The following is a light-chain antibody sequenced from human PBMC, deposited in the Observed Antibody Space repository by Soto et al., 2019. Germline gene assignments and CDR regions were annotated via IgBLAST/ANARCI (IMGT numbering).Light chain of an antibody. CDR1: QSVSSN. CDR3: QQYIHWPRMYT. V-gene: IGKV3-15*01. Sequence: EIVMTQSPATLSVSPGERATLSCRASQSVSSNLDWYQQKPGQAPRLLIFGASTRATGIPARFSGSGSGTEFTLAISSLQSEDFAVYYCQQYIHWPRMYTFGQGTKLEIK. CDR2: GAS. J-gene: IGKJ2*01.